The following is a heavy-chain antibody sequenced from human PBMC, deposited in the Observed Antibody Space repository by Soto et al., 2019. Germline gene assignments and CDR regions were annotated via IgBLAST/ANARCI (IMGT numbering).Heavy chain of an antibody. J-gene: IGHJ4*02. CDR2: TYYRSNWYT. CDR1: GDSVSSTSTX. V-gene: IGHV6-1*01. CDR3: ARGSYYSGWV. D-gene: IGHD6-19*01. Sequence: QVQLQQSGPGLVQPSQTLSLTCAISGDSVSSTSTXXSWXXQSPSRGLEWLGRTYYRSNWYTDYAVSVKSRITISPDTSKNQFSLQLNSVTPEDTAVYYCARGSYYSGWVWGQGTLVTVSS.